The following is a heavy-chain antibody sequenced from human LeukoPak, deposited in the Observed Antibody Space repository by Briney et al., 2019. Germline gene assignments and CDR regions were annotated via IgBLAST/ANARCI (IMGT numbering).Heavy chain of an antibody. CDR2: ISGSGGST. CDR1: GFTFSSYG. D-gene: IGHD2-21*02. V-gene: IGHV3-23*01. Sequence: GGTLRLSCAASGFTFSSYGMSWVRQAPGEGLEWVSAISGSGGSTYYADSVKGRFTISRDNSKNTLYLQMNSLRAEDTAVYYCAKDPDCGGDCYFLRPHDYWGQGTLVTVSS. CDR3: AKDPDCGGDCYFLRPHDY. J-gene: IGHJ4*02.